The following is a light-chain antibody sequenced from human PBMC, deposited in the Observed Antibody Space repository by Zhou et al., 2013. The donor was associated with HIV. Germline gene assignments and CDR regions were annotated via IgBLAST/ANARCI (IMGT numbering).Light chain of an antibody. V-gene: IGKV1-8*01. CDR2: GAS. CDR3: QHRHSYPIT. Sequence: AVRLTQSPSSLSASPGDRVTITCRASQSISGYLAWYQQKPGEAPKLLINGASTLQSGVPSRFSGSGSGTDFTLAVSSLQPEDFATYYCQHRHSYPITFGQGTRLEIK. CDR1: QSISGY. J-gene: IGKJ5*01.